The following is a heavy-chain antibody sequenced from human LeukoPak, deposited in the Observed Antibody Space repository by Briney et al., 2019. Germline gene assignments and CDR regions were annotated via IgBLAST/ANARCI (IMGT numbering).Heavy chain of an antibody. CDR3: AKDGGNVLRFLEWLLFWNY. CDR1: GFTFSSYA. J-gene: IGHJ4*02. Sequence: AGGSLRLSCAASGFTFSSYAMSWVRQAPGKGLEWVSAISGSGGSTYYADSVKGRFTISRDNSKNTLYLQMNSLRAEDTAVYYCAKDGGNVLRFLEWLLFWNYWGQGTLVTVSS. D-gene: IGHD3-3*01. V-gene: IGHV3-23*01. CDR2: ISGSGGST.